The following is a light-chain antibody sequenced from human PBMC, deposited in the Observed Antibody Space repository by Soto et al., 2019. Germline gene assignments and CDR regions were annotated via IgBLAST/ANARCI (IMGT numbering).Light chain of an antibody. CDR1: QRINSW. J-gene: IGKJ4*01. V-gene: IGKV1-5*03. CDR2: KTS. Sequence: DIQMTQSPSTLSASVGDRVTITCRASQRINSWLAWYQQKPGKAPQLLIYKTSNLESGVPSRFSGSGSGTEFSLTISSLQPDDFATYYCQQYKSFSLTFGGGTRVEVK. CDR3: QQYKSFSLT.